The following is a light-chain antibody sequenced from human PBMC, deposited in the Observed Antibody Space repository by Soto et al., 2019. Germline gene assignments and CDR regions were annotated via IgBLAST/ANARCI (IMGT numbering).Light chain of an antibody. J-gene: IGKJ5*01. V-gene: IGKV3-20*01. CDR1: QSISGSY. CDR2: GAS. CDR3: GQYGTPIT. Sequence: EIVLTQSPGTLSLSPGERATLSCGASQSISGSYLAWYQQKPGQAPRLLIYGASSRATDIPDRFSGSGSGADFPPPISRLGREDFAVYCCGQYGTPITFGQGTGLEIK.